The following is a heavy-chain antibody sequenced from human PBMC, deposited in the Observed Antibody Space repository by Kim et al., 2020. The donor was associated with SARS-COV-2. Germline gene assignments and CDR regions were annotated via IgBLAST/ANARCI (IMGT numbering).Heavy chain of an antibody. D-gene: IGHD3-9*01. J-gene: IGHJ6*03. CDR3: ARVDPKYYYYYMDV. CDR2: MNPNSGNT. Sequence: ASVKVSCKASGYTFTSYDINWVRQATGQGLEWMGWMNPNSGNTGYAQKFQGRVTMTRNTSISTAYMELSSLRSEDTAVYYCARVDPKYYYYYMDVWGKGTTVTVSS. CDR1: GYTFTSYD. V-gene: IGHV1-8*01.